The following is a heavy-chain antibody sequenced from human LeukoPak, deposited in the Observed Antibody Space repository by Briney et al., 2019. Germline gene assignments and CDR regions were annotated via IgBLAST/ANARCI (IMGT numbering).Heavy chain of an antibody. CDR2: IREDGGEK. CDR1: GFSFSGYW. Sequence: PGGSLRLSCAASGFSFSGYWMTWVRQAPGKGLEWAANIREDGGEKYYVDSVKGRFTISRDNAKNSLYLQMNSLRAEDTAVYYCARINTAIFSSFDYWGQGTLVTVSS. V-gene: IGHV3-7*05. CDR3: ARINTAIFSSFDY. J-gene: IGHJ4*02. D-gene: IGHD2-21*02.